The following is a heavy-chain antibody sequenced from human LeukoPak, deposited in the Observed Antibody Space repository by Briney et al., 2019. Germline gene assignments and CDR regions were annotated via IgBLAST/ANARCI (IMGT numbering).Heavy chain of an antibody. D-gene: IGHD4-11*01. Sequence: AGSLRLSCGVSGFTLSRHSMNWVRQAPGKGLEWVSSISSSSSYIYYADSVKGRFTISRDNAKNSLSLQMDSLRAEDTAVYYCARGHSNYADYFDYWGQGTLVTVSS. CDR2: ISSSSSYI. V-gene: IGHV3-21*01. J-gene: IGHJ4*02. CDR3: ARGHSNYADYFDY. CDR1: GFTLSRHS.